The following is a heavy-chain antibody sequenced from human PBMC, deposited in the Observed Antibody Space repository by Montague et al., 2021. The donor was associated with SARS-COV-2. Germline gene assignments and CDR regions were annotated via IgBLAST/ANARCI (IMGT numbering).Heavy chain of an antibody. V-gene: IGHV3-21*01. CDR2: ISSSSSYI. CDR3: ARGPRGYSYGNFDY. D-gene: IGHD5-18*01. Sequence: SLRLSCAASGFTFSSYSMNWVRQAPGKGLEWVSSISSSSSYIYYADSVEGRFTISRDNAKNSLYLQMNSLRAEDTAVYYCARGPRGYSYGNFDYWGQGTLVTVSS. J-gene: IGHJ4*02. CDR1: GFTFSSYS.